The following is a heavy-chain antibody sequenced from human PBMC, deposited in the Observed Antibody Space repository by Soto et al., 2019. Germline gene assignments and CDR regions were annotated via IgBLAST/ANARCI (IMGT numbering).Heavy chain of an antibody. CDR2: ISYDGSNT. CDR1: GFIFSAYA. D-gene: IGHD3-3*01. V-gene: IGHV3-30-3*01. CDR3: ARGRRESGYPCPKVGLSQ. J-gene: IGHJ4*02. Sequence: QVQLVESGGGVVQPGRSLRVSCSASGFIFSAYAMHWVRQAPGKGLEWVAVISYDGSNTYYADSVKGRFTISRDNSKNTVYLNMNCLGAEDRAMYYCARGRRESGYPCPKVGLSQWGQGTVVTVSS.